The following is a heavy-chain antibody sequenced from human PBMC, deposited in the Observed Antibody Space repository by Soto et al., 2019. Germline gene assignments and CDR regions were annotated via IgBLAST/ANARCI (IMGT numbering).Heavy chain of an antibody. V-gene: IGHV4-59*08. Sequence: PSDTLSLTCTVSSDSIINYYWSWIRQPPGKGLEWIGCSHYLGNTNYNPSLKRRVIIPVDTSKNHFSLTLSPVTAADTAVYYCARHRGYGSGSYSPLHYGMDVWGQGPTVT. CDR2: SHYLGNT. CDR3: ARHRGYGSGSYSPLHYGMDV. J-gene: IGHJ6*02. CDR1: SDSIINYY. D-gene: IGHD3-10*01.